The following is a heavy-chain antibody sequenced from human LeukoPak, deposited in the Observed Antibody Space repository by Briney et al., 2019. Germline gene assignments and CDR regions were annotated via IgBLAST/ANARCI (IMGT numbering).Heavy chain of an antibody. CDR3: ARDPDSSGWYYFDY. D-gene: IGHD6-19*01. CDR2: IWYDGSNK. J-gene: IGHJ4*02. CDR1: GFTFSSYG. V-gene: IGHV3-33*01. Sequence: PGGSLRLSCAASGFTFSSYGMHWVRQAPGKRLEWVAGIWYDGSNKYYADSVKGRFTISRDNSKNTLYLQMNSLRAEDTAVYYCARDPDSSGWYYFDYWGQGTLVTVSS.